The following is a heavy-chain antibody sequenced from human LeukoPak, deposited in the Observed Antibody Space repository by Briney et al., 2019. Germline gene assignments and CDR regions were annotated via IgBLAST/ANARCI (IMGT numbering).Heavy chain of an antibody. J-gene: IGHJ4*02. V-gene: IGHV4-39*01. CDR1: GGSISSSSAY. D-gene: IGHD5-18*01. CDR3: VSPRGFSYGYFDY. CDR2: IYYSKNT. Sequence: SETLSLTCTVSGGSISSSSAYWGWIRQPPGKGLEWIGSIYYSKNTHHNPSLKSRVTISADTSKNQFSLTLGSVSVTDTAVYYCVSPRGFSYGYFDYWGQGTLVTVSS.